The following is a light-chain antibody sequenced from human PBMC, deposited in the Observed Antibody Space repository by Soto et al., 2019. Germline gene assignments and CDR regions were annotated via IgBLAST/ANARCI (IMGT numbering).Light chain of an antibody. J-gene: IGLJ1*01. Sequence: QSALTQPASVSGSPGQSITISCTGTSSDVGGYRYVSWYQQHPGKAPKLMIYEVSNRPSGVSNRFSGSKSGNTASLTISGLQAEDEADYYCSSYASSGGHNYVFATGTKLTVL. CDR3: SSYASSGGHNYV. CDR1: SSDVGGYRY. V-gene: IGLV2-14*01. CDR2: EVS.